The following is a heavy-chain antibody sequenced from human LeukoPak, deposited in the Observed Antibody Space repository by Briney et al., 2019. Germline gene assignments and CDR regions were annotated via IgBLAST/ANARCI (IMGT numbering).Heavy chain of an antibody. D-gene: IGHD2-2*01. V-gene: IGHV4-34*01. Sequence: TPSDTLSLTCAVYGGSFSGYYWSWIRQPPGKGLEWIGEINHSGSTNYNPSLKSRVTISVDTSKNQFSLKLSSVTAADTAVYYCARLDCSSTSCFLHYWGQGTLVTVSS. CDR2: INHSGST. CDR1: GGSFSGYY. J-gene: IGHJ4*02. CDR3: ARLDCSSTSCFLHY.